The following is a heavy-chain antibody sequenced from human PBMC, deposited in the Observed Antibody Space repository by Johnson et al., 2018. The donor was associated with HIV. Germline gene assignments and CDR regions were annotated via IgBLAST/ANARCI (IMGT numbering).Heavy chain of an antibody. CDR1: GFTFSSYA. V-gene: IGHV3-30*04. J-gene: IGHJ3*02. D-gene: IGHD1-1*01. CDR2: ISYDGSNK. Sequence: QVQLVESGGGVVQPGRSLRLSCAASGFTFSSYAMHWVRQAPGKGLEWVAVISYDGSNKYYADSVKGRFTISRDNSKNTLYLQMNSLRAEDTAVYYCARGDGVTSAFDIWGQGTVVTVSS. CDR3: ARGDGVTSAFDI.